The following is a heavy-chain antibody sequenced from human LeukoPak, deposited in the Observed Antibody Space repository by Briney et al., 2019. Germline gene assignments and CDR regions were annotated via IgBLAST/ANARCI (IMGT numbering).Heavy chain of an antibody. Sequence: VSVKVSCKASGYTFTDYYMHWERQAPGQGLEWVGWINPNSGGTKYAQKFQGRVTMTRDTSISTAYMEVSRLRSEDTAVYYCGRDNGDYVLDYWGQGTLVTVSS. J-gene: IGHJ4*02. CDR1: GYTFTDYY. D-gene: IGHD4-17*01. CDR2: INPNSGGT. CDR3: GRDNGDYVLDY. V-gene: IGHV1-2*02.